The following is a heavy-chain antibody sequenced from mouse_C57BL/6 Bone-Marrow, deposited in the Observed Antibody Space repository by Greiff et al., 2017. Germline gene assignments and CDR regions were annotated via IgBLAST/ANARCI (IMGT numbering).Heavy chain of an antibody. V-gene: IGHV1-54*01. CDR2: INPGSGGT. J-gene: IGHJ3*01. CDR3: VISKNWDAWFAY. Sequence: QVQLQQSGAELVRPGTSVKVSCKASGYAFPNYLIEWVKQRPGQGLEWIGVINPGSGGTNYNEKFKGKATLTADKSSSTAYMQLSSQTSEDSSVYCCVISKNWDAWFAYWCQGTLVTVSA. D-gene: IGHD4-1*01. CDR1: GYAFPNYL.